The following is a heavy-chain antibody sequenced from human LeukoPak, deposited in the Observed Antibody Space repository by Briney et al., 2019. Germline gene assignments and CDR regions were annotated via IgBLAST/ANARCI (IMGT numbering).Heavy chain of an antibody. CDR1: GYSFTSYW. D-gene: IGHD3-22*01. CDR2: IYPGDSDT. J-gene: IGHJ3*02. CDR3: ARPIYYYDSSGYLDAFDI. Sequence: GESLKISCKGSGYSFTSYWIGWVRQMPGKGLEWMGIIYPGDSDTRYSPSFQGQVTISADKSISTAYLQWSSLKASDTAMYYCARPIYYYDSSGYLDAFDIWSQGTMVTVSS. V-gene: IGHV5-51*01.